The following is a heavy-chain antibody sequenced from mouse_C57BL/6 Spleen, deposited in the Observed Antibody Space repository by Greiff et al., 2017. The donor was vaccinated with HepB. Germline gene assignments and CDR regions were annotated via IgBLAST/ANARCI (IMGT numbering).Heavy chain of an antibody. Sequence: QVQLKQSGAELARPGASVKLSCKASGYTFTSYGISWVKQRTGQGLEWIGEIYPRSGNTYYNEKFKGKATLTADKSSSTAYMELRSLTSEDSAVYFCARSGTAQALGAMDYWGQGTSVTVSS. CDR3: ARSGTAQALGAMDY. J-gene: IGHJ4*01. CDR2: IYPRSGNT. CDR1: GYTFTSYG. V-gene: IGHV1-81*01. D-gene: IGHD3-2*02.